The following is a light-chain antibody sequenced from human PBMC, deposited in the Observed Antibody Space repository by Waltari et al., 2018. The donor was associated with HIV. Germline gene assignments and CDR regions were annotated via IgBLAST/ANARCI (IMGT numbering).Light chain of an antibody. Sequence: DSQLTPSPSFLSASVGARVSITCRASRADSNLLAWYQKKPGTAPKLLIYGASTLQSGVPARFGGSGSGAQFTQTINSLQPDDFATYYCQQSDSYPLTFGQGTRL. J-gene: IGKJ5*01. CDR1: RADSNL. V-gene: IGKV1-9*01. CDR2: GAS. CDR3: QQSDSYPLT.